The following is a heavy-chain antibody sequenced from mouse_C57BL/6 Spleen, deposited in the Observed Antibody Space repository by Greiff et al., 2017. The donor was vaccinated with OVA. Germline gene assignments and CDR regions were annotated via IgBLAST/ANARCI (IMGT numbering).Heavy chain of an antibody. V-gene: IGHV1-55*01. D-gene: IGHD1-1*01. J-gene: IGHJ2*01. Sequence: VQLQQPGAELVKPGASVKMSCKASGYTFTSYWITWVKQRPGQGLEWIGDIYPGSGSTNYNEKFKSKATLTVDTSSSTAYMQLSSLTSEDSAVYYCASYYYGSSLDYWCQGTTLTVSS. CDR1: GYTFTSYW. CDR2: IYPGSGST. CDR3: ASYYYGSSLDY.